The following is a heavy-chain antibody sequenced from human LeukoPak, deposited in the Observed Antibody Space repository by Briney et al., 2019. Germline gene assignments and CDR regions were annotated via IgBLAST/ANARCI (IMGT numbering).Heavy chain of an antibody. Sequence: GSLRLSCAASGFTFSSYAMHWVRQAPGKGLEYVSAISSNGGSTYYANSVKGRFTISRDNSKNTLYLQMGSLRAEDMAVYYCARGGGVYCGGDCSVRAFDIWGQGTMVTVSS. V-gene: IGHV3-64*01. CDR1: GFTFSSYA. J-gene: IGHJ3*02. CDR2: ISSNGGST. CDR3: ARGGGVYCGGDCSVRAFDI. D-gene: IGHD2-21*02.